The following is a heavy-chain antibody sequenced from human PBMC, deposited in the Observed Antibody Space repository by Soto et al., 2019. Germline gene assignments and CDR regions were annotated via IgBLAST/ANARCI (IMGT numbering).Heavy chain of an antibody. CDR1: GGSFSGYY. CDR2: INHSGST. Sequence: QVQLQQWGAGLLKPSETLSLTCAVYGGSFSGYYWSWIRQPPGKGLEWIGEINHSGSTNYNPSLTSRVTISVDTSKNQFSLKLSSVTAADTAVYYCARVLGWATTSSWFDPWGQGTLVTVSS. CDR3: ARVLGWATTSSWFDP. J-gene: IGHJ5*02. V-gene: IGHV4-34*01.